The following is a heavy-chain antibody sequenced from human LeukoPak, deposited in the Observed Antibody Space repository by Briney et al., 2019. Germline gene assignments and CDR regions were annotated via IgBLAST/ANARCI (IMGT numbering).Heavy chain of an antibody. CDR1: GYTFTSYG. Sequence: ASVKVSCKASGYTFTSYGISWVRQAPGQGLEWMGWISAYNGNTNYAQKLQGRVTMTTDTSTSTAYMELRSLRSDDTAVYYCARDQRRLTTVTTLGYWGQGTLVTVSS. V-gene: IGHV1-18*01. D-gene: IGHD4-17*01. CDR2: ISAYNGNT. CDR3: ARDQRRLTTVTTLGY. J-gene: IGHJ4*02.